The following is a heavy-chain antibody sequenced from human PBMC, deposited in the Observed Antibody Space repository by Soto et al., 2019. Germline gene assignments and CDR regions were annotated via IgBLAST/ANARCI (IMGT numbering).Heavy chain of an antibody. CDR3: AGRPGGGGY. D-gene: IGHD3-10*01. Sequence: EVQLVESGGGLIQPGGSLRLSCAVSGFTVSNNYMSWVRQAPGKGLEGVSVIYSGGYTAYGDSVKGRFTISRDNSKNTLTHQQNSRGAAAPAFFYCAGRPGGGGYWGQGTLVTVSS. CDR2: IYSGGYT. J-gene: IGHJ4*02. CDR1: GFTVSNNY. V-gene: IGHV3-53*01.